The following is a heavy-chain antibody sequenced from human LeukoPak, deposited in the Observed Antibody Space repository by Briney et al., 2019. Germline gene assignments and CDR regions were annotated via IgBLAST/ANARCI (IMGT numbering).Heavy chain of an antibody. V-gene: IGHV3-11*01. CDR3: ARGATRFLSTFDY. CDR2: ISSSGSSI. Sequence: SGGSLRLSCAASGFIFSDYYMTWVRQAPGQGLEWASYISSSGSSIYYADSVKGRFTISRDDAKNSLYLQMNSLRAEDTAIYYCARGATRFLSTFDYWGQGAQVTVSS. CDR1: GFIFSDYY. D-gene: IGHD1-26*01. J-gene: IGHJ4*02.